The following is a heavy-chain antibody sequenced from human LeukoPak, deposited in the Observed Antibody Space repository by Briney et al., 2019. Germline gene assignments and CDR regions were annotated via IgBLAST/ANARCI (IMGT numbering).Heavy chain of an antibody. V-gene: IGHV4-39*01. CDR1: GGSISSSRYY. CDR3: ATGRTAALN. Sequence: SETLSLTCTVSGGSISSSRYYWGWIRQPPGKGLEWIGSIYYSGSTYYNPSLKSRVTISVDTSKNQFSLKLSSVTAADTAVYYCATGRTAALNWGQGTLVTVSS. D-gene: IGHD6-6*01. J-gene: IGHJ4*02. CDR2: IYYSGST.